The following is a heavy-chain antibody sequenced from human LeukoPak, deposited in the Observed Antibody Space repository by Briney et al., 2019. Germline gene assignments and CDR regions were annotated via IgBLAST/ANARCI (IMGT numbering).Heavy chain of an antibody. Sequence: PGGSLRLSCAASGFTFSDCAMHWVRQAPGKGPEYVSSISSSGGSTYYANSVKGRFTIPRDNSRNTLDLQMGSLRAEDMAVYYCARSPGPDPAWSYFDYCGQGTLVTVSS. CDR3: ARSPGPDPAWSYFDY. CDR2: ISSSGGST. J-gene: IGHJ4*02. V-gene: IGHV3-64*01. CDR1: GFTFSDCA. D-gene: IGHD3-3*01.